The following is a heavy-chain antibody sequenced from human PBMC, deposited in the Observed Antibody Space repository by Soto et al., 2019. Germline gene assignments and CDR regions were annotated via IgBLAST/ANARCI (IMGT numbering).Heavy chain of an antibody. CDR3: ALKVVTYYDN. J-gene: IGHJ4*02. CDR2: INPAGGTT. Sequence: SRASGYSFTSTYVHWVRQAPGQGPEWMGIINPAGGTTYYEQKFQGRLTITSDTSTDTVFMDLNDLTSEDTAVYFCALKVVTYYDNWGQGTLLTVSS. D-gene: IGHD2-21*02. V-gene: IGHV1-46*01. CDR1: GYSFTSTY.